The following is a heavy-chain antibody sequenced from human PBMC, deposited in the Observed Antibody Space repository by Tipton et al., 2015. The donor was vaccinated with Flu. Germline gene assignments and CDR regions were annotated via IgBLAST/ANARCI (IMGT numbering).Heavy chain of an antibody. CDR3: ARTTYYYGSGSSDY. D-gene: IGHD3-10*01. Sequence: TLSLICTVSNYSISSAYYWGWIRQPPGKGLEWIGCISHSGRTYYNPSLKSRVTISVDMAKNQFSQRLSSVTAADTAVYYCARTTYYYGSGSSDYWGQGTLVTVSS. CDR2: ISHSGRT. J-gene: IGHJ4*02. V-gene: IGHV4-38-2*02. CDR1: NYSISSAYY.